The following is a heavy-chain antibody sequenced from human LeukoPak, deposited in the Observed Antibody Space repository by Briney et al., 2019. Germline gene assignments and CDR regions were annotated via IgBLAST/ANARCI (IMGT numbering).Heavy chain of an antibody. CDR1: GFTFRSYW. J-gene: IGHJ4*02. Sequence: GGSLRLSSAASGFTFRSYWMSWIRQAPGKGLEWAANIKQDGSEKYYVDSVKGRFTISRDNAKNSLYLQMNSLRAEDTGVYYCAREHPYYYDSSGTALMAEIKYYFDYWGQGTLVTVSS. V-gene: IGHV3-7*01. D-gene: IGHD3-22*01. CDR3: AREHPYYYDSSGTALMAEIKYYFDY. CDR2: IKQDGSEK.